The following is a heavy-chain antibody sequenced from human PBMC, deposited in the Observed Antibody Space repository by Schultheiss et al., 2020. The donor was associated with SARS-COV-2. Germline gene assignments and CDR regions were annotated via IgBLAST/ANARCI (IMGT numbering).Heavy chain of an antibody. V-gene: IGHV3-73*01. Sequence: GGSLRLSCAASGFTFSGSAMHWVRQASGKGLEWVGRIRSKANSYATAYAASVKGRFTISRDDSKNTAYLQMNSLKTEDTAVYYCARVTNLRYFDWSRHGMDVWGQGTTVTVSS. J-gene: IGHJ6*02. CDR1: GFTFSGSA. CDR3: ARVTNLRYFDWSRHGMDV. D-gene: IGHD3-9*01. CDR2: IRSKANSYAT.